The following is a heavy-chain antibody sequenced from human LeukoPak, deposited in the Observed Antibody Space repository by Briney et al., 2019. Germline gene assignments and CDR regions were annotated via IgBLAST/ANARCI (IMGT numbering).Heavy chain of an antibody. V-gene: IGHV4-38-2*02. CDR2: IYHSGST. D-gene: IGHD3-10*01. J-gene: IGHJ4*02. Sequence: PSETLSLTCTVSGYSISSGYYWGRIRQPPGKGLEWIGSIYHSGSTYYNPSLKSRVTISVDTSKNQFSLKLSSVTAADTAVYYCARDREITMVRGVIMTTPPFDYWGQGTLVTVSS. CDR1: GYSISSGYY. CDR3: ARDREITMVRGVIMTTPPFDY.